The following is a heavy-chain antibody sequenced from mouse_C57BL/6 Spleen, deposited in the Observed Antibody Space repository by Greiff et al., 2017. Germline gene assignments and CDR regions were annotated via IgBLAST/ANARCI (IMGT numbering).Heavy chain of an antibody. V-gene: IGHV1-20*01. CDR2: INPYNGDT. J-gene: IGHJ2*01. D-gene: IGHD1-1*01. Sequence: EVKLMESGPELVKPGDSVKISCKASGYSFTGYFMNWVMQSHGKSLEWIGRINPYNGDTFYNQKFKGKATLTVDKSSSTAHMELRSLTSEDSAVYYCARNYGRAYLDYWGQGTTLTVSS. CDR3: ARNYGRAYLDY. CDR1: GYSFTGYF.